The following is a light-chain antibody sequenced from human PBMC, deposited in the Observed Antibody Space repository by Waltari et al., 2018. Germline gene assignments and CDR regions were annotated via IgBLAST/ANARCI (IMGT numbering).Light chain of an antibody. V-gene: IGKV3-20*01. Sequence: EIVLTQSPGTASLSPGERVTLSCGASQTVGSSSLAWYQQKPGQAPRLVIYRASRRATGIPDRFSGSGSGTDFSLTISRLEPEDFAVYYCQQHGTLPATFGQGTKVEIK. J-gene: IGKJ1*01. CDR3: QQHGTLPAT. CDR1: QTVGSSS. CDR2: RAS.